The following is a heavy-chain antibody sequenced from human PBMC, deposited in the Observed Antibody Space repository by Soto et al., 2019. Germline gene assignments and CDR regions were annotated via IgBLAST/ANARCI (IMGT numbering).Heavy chain of an antibody. D-gene: IGHD1-7*01. CDR3: AHSMHNWNFFLFDY. CDR1: GFSLTTSGVG. V-gene: IGHV2-5*02. CDR2: IYWDDDK. J-gene: IGHJ4*02. Sequence: SGPTLVKPTQTLTLTCTFSGFSLTTSGVGVGWIRQPPGKALEWLALIYWDDDKRYSPSLKSRLTITKDTSKNQVVLTMTNMDPVDTATYYCAHSMHNWNFFLFDYWGQGTLVTVSS.